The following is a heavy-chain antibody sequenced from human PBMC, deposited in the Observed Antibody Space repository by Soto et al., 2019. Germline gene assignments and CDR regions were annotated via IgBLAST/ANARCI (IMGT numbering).Heavy chain of an antibody. CDR2: ISYDGSNK. J-gene: IGHJ4*02. CDR1: GFTFSSYA. D-gene: IGHD3-22*01. Sequence: QVQLVESGGGVVQPGRSLRLSCAASGFTFSSYAMHWVRQAPGKGLEWVAVISYDGSNKYYADSVKGRFTISRDNSKNTLYLPMNSLRAEDTAVYYCARGAYYYDSSGYYAYWGQGTLVTVSS. CDR3: ARGAYYYDSSGYYAY. V-gene: IGHV3-30-3*01.